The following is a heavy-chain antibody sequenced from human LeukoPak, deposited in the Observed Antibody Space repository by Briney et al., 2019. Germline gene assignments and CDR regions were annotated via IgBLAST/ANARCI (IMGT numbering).Heavy chain of an antibody. J-gene: IGHJ4*02. CDR1: GYSFTSYW. CDR2: IYPGDSDT. CDR3: ARHIGDYDSSGYLDY. Sequence: GESLKISCKGSGYSFTSYWIGWVRQMPGKGLEWMGIIYPGDSDTRDSLSFQGQVTISADKSISTAYLQWSSLKASDTAMYYCARHIGDYDSSGYLDYWGQGTLVTVSS. V-gene: IGHV5-51*01. D-gene: IGHD3-22*01.